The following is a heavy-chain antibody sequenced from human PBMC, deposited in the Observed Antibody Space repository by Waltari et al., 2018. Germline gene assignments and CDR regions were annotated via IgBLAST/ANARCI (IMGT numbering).Heavy chain of an antibody. D-gene: IGHD2-21*02. CDR1: GGPFSSYT. Sequence: QVQLVQSGAAVKKPGSSVKVSCKASGGPFSSYTISWVRQAPGQGLEWMGRILPILGFANYAQKFQGRVTITADKSTSTAYMELSSLRSEYTAVYYCAREGDLVVVTATPFDYWGQGTLVTVSS. CDR3: AREGDLVVVTATPFDY. CDR2: ILPILGFA. J-gene: IGHJ4*02. V-gene: IGHV1-69*08.